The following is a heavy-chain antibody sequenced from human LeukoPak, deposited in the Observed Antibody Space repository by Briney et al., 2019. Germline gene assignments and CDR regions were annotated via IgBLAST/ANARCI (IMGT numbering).Heavy chain of an antibody. Sequence: GGFLRLSCAASGFTFSSYSMNWVRQAPGKGLEWVSYIRPSSTSIYYADSVKGRFTFSRDNAKNSLYLQMSSLRDEDTAVYYCARAAYSSGPDYWGQGTLVTVSS. D-gene: IGHD6-19*01. CDR1: GFTFSSYS. CDR3: ARAAYSSGPDY. CDR2: IRPSSTSI. V-gene: IGHV3-48*02. J-gene: IGHJ4*02.